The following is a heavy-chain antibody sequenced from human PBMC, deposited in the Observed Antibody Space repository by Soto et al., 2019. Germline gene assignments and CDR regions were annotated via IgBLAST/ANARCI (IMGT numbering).Heavy chain of an antibody. CDR2: IIPIFGTA. J-gene: IGHJ5*02. CDR3: ARGVVVVPAATRDGWFDP. D-gene: IGHD2-2*01. V-gene: IGHV1-69*06. Sequence: SVKVSCKASGGTFSSYAISWVRQAPGQGLEWMGGIIPIFGTANYAQKFQGRVTITADKSTSTAYMELSSLRSEDTAVYYCARGVVVVPAATRDGWFDPWGQGTLVTVSS. CDR1: GGTFSSYA.